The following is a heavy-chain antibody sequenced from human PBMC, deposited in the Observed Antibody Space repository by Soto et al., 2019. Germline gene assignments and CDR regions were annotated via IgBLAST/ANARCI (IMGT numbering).Heavy chain of an antibody. D-gene: IGHD6-19*01. V-gene: IGHV1-3*01. J-gene: IGHJ6*02. CDR1: GYTFTSYA. CDR2: INAGNGNT. Sequence: GASVKVSCKASGYTFTSYAMHWVRQAPGQRLEWMGWINAGNGNTKYSQKFQGRVTITRDTSASAAYMELSSLRSEDTAVYYCARGPGDSGWQNYYYGMDVWGQGTTVTVSS. CDR3: ARGPGDSGWQNYYYGMDV.